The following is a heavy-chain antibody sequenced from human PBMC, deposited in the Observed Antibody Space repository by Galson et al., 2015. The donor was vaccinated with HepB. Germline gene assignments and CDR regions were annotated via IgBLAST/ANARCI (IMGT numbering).Heavy chain of an antibody. CDR1: GFSLTTGGVG. V-gene: IGHV2-5*02. CDR2: IYWDDDE. D-gene: IGHD3-22*01. J-gene: IGHJ4*02. CDR3: AHRFSYDTGGYYFSYFDY. Sequence: PALVKPTQTLTLTCTFSGFSLTTGGVGVGWIRQPPGKALECLGIIYWDDDERYSPSLKSRLTITKDTSKNQVVLTMTNVDPVDTATYYCAHRFSYDTGGYYFSYFDYWGQGILVTVSS.